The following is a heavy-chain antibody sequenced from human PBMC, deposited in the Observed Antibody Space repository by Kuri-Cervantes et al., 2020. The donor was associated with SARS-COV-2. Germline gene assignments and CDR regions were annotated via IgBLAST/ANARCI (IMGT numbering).Heavy chain of an antibody. CDR3: ARSSPFRRQVVISRGRAFEI. V-gene: IGHV1-2*04. J-gene: IGHJ3*02. D-gene: IGHD3-22*01. CDR1: GYTFTGYY. CDR2: IKPNSGGT. Sequence: ASVKVSCKASGYTFTGYYMHWVRQAPGQGLEWMGWIKPNSGGTNYAQKFQGWVTMTRDTSISTVYMELSRLRSDDTAGYYCARSSPFRRQVVISRGRAFEIWGQGTMVTVSS.